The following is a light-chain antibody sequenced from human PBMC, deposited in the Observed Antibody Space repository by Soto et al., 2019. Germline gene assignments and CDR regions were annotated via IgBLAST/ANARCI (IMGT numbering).Light chain of an antibody. CDR3: AAGDDRLNGLV. Sequence: QSVLTQPPSASGTPGQRVTISCSGSSSNIGSNTVNWYQQLPGTAPKLLIYSNNQRPSGVPDRFSGSKSGTSASLAISGLQSEDEADYCCAAGDDRLNGLVFGGGTKVTVL. CDR2: SNN. CDR1: SSNIGSNT. J-gene: IGLJ3*02. V-gene: IGLV1-44*01.